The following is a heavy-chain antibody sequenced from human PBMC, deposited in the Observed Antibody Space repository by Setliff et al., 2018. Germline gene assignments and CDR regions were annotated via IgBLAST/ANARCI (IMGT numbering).Heavy chain of an antibody. CDR3: ARMSGFQYIDV. V-gene: IGHV4-61*09. J-gene: IGHJ6*03. CDR2: IYTSWST. D-gene: IGHD3-3*01. CDR1: GDSISSRRNY. Sequence: PSETLSLTCTVSGDSISSRRNYWSWIRQPAGKGLEWLGQIYTSWSTNYNPSLKGRATLSIDASKKQFSLSLTSVTAEDTAVYYCARMSGFQYIDVWDKGTTVTVSS.